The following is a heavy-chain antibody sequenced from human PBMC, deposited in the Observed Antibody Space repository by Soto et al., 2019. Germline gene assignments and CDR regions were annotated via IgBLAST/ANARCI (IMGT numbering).Heavy chain of an antibody. D-gene: IGHD3-10*01. Sequence: LRLSCAASGFTFSSSEMYWVRQAPGKGLEWVSVIYSGGSTYYADSVKGRFTISRDNSKNTLYLQMNSLRAEDTAVYYCAKANVPREYYYGMDVWGQGTTVTVSS. CDR3: AKANVPREYYYGMDV. CDR1: GFTFSSSE. V-gene: IGHV3-53*01. J-gene: IGHJ6*02. CDR2: IYSGGST.